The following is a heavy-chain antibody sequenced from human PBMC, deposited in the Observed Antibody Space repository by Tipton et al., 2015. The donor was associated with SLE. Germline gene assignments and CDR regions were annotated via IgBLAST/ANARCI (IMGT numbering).Heavy chain of an antibody. CDR3: ARDLAGVKDY. J-gene: IGHJ4*02. CDR1: GGSISSYY. Sequence: TLSLTCSVSGGSISSYYWSWIRQPPGKGLEWIGYIYYSGSTNYNPSLKSRVTISVDTSKNQFSLKLSSVTAADTGMYYCARDLAGVKDYWGQGTLVTVSS. CDR2: IYYSGST. V-gene: IGHV4-59*01. D-gene: IGHD3-10*01.